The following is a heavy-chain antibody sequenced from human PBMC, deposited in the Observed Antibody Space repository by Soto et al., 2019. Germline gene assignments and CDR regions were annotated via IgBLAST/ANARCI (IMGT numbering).Heavy chain of an antibody. CDR2: IKSTVDGGTT. CDR3: TVIRWAARAYYYYYGMDV. CDR1: GFTFNNAW. V-gene: IGHV3-15*01. J-gene: IGHJ6*02. D-gene: IGHD6-6*01. Sequence: EVQLVESGGGLVKCGGSLRLSCAASGFTFNNAWMSWVRQAPGKGLEWVGRIKSTVDGGTTDYAAPVKGRFTISRDDSSNTLDLQMNSLKTEHTCVYYCTVIRWAARAYYYYYGMDVWGQGATVTVSS.